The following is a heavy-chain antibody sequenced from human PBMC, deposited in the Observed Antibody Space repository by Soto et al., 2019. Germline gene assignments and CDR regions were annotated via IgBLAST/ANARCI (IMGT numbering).Heavy chain of an antibody. CDR3: AREDSIIIPAVSDF. D-gene: IGHD2-2*01. Sequence: RGSLRLSCTVSGFAFNNYGINWVRQAPGKGLEWVSSISKSDYTYYSDSVKGRFTISRDNAKNSVSLQMNTLSVEDTAVYYCAREDSIIIPAVSDFWGQGTLVTVSS. CDR2: ISKSDYT. J-gene: IGHJ4*02. V-gene: IGHV3-21*01. CDR1: GFAFNNYG.